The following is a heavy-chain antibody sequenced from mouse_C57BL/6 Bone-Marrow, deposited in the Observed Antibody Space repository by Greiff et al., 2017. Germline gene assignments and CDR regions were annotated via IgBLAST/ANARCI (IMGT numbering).Heavy chain of an antibody. D-gene: IGHD2-1*01. CDR2: ICTGGST. Sequence: VQLQQSGPGLVQPSQSLSITCTVSGFSLTSSGVHLVRQSPGQGLEWLGVICTGGSTAYYAAFMSRLSITKDNSKSQVFFTMNRLQADDTTTNYCAKPGYGNYDWYFDDWGTGTTVTVSS. CDR1: GFSLTSSG. V-gene: IGHV2-5*01. CDR3: AKPGYGNYDWYFDD. J-gene: IGHJ1*03.